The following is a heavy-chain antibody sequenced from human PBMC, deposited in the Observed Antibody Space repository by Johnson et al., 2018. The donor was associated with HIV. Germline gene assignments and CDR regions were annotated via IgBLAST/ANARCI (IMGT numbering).Heavy chain of an antibody. V-gene: IGHV3-7*02. Sequence: VQLVESGGGLVQPGGSLRLSCAASEFSFSNYWMTWVRQAPGKGLEWVANINQDGSEKFSVDSVKGRFAISRDNANNSLYLQMNSLRREDTAVYYCARGVRNSIGYLLGTYEIWGPGTMVTVSS. CDR3: ARGVRNSIGYLLGTYEI. CDR2: INQDGSEK. CDR1: EFSFSNYW. J-gene: IGHJ3*02. D-gene: IGHD3-10*01.